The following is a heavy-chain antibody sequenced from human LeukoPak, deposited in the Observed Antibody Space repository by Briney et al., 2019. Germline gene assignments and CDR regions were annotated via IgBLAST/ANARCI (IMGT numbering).Heavy chain of an antibody. CDR1: GGSISSSSYY. CDR2: IYYIGST. CDR3: ARRVAVAPNWFDP. Sequence: SETLSLTCTVSGGSISSSSYYWGWIRQPPGKGLEWIGSIYYIGSTYYNPSLHSRVTISVDTSKYQFSLKLSSVTAADTAVYYCARRVAVAPNWFDPWGQGTLVTVSS. J-gene: IGHJ5*02. D-gene: IGHD6-19*01. V-gene: IGHV4-39*01.